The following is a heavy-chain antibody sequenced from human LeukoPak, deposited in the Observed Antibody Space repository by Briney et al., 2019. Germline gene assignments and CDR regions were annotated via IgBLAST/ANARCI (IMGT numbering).Heavy chain of an antibody. V-gene: IGHV1-46*01. Sequence: KASGYALSTYYMRWGREAPGQGLDWMGIINHSAGGTSSTQKFPGRVTMTRDTSTSRVYMELSSLRSEDTAVYYCARALEDYSGHDYGLDYWGQGTLVTVSS. CDR2: INHSAGGT. CDR1: GYALSTYY. D-gene: IGHD5-12*01. CDR3: ARALEDYSGHDYGLDY. J-gene: IGHJ4*02.